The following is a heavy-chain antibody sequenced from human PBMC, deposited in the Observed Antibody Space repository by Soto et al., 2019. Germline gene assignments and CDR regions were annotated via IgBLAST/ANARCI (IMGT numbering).Heavy chain of an antibody. Sequence: VASVKVSCKVSGYTLTELSMHWVRQAPGKGLEWMGGFDPEDGETIYAQKFQGRVTMTEDTSTDTAYMELSSLRSEDTAVYYCAGITVTTVMTYYYYGMDVWGQGTTVTVSS. CDR3: AGITVTTVMTYYYYGMDV. CDR2: FDPEDGET. V-gene: IGHV1-24*01. CDR1: GYTLTELS. J-gene: IGHJ6*02. D-gene: IGHD1-7*01.